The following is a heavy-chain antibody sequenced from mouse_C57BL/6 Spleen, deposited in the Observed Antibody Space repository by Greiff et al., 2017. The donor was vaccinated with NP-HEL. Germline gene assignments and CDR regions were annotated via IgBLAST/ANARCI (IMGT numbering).Heavy chain of an antibody. CDR3: ARNYYGSSYVFDY. J-gene: IGHJ2*01. D-gene: IGHD1-1*01. CDR1: GFSLTSYG. V-gene: IGHV2-2*01. CDR2: IWSGGST. Sequence: QVQLKQSGPGLVQPSQRLSITCTVSGFSLTSYGVHWVRQSPGKGLEWLGVIWSGGSTDSNAAFISRLSISKDNSKSQVFFKMNSLQAEDTAIYYCARNYYGSSYVFDYWGQGTTLTVSS.